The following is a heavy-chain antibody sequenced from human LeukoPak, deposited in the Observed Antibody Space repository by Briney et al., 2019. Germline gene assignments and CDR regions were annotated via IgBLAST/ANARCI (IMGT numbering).Heavy chain of an antibody. Sequence: GGSLRLSCAASGFTFSNAWMSWVRQAPGKGLEWLGRIKSKTDGGTTDYTAPVKGRFTISRDDSKSIAYLQMNSLKTEDTAVYYCMRGSSSWLYWGQGTLVTVSS. CDR3: MRGSSSWLY. J-gene: IGHJ4*02. D-gene: IGHD6-13*01. CDR2: IKSKTDGGTT. CDR1: GFTFSNAW. V-gene: IGHV3-15*01.